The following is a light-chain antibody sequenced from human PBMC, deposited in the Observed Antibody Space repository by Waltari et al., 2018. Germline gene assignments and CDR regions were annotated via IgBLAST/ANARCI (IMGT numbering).Light chain of an antibody. J-gene: IGKJ4*01. CDR3: QQYYEWPLT. V-gene: IGKV3D-15*01. CDR1: QSVSST. CDR2: GAS. Sequence: EIVMTQSPATPSVSPGERATLSCRASQSVSSTLAWYQQKPGQPPRRLIYGASTRATATPARFSGSGSGTEFTLAISSLQSEDFAVYYCQQYYEWPLTFGGGTKVEIK.